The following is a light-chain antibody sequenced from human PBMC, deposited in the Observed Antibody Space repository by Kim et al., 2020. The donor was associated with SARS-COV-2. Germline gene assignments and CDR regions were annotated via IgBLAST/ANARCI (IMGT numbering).Light chain of an antibody. Sequence: RVTISCTGSISNIGADYDVHWYMQLPRTAPKLLIYANNNRPSGVPDRFSGSKSGTSASLAITGLHADDEADYYCQSFDTNVSAWVFGGGTKLTVL. CDR2: ANN. CDR3: QSFDTNVSAWV. CDR1: ISNIGADYD. J-gene: IGLJ3*02. V-gene: IGLV1-40*01.